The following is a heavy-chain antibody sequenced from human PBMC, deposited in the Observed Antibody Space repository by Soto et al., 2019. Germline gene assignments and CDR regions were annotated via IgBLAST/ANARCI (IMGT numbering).Heavy chain of an antibody. CDR2: IYYSGST. CDR1: GGSISSGGYY. CDR3: ARTPTIAVAKNTLYFDY. V-gene: IGHV4-31*03. Sequence: SETLSLTCTVSGGSISSGGYYWSWIRQHPGKGLEWIGYIYYSGSTYYNPSLKSRVTISVNTSKNQFSLKLSYVTAADTAVYYCARTPTIAVAKNTLYFDYWGQGTLVTVSS. J-gene: IGHJ4*02. D-gene: IGHD6-19*01.